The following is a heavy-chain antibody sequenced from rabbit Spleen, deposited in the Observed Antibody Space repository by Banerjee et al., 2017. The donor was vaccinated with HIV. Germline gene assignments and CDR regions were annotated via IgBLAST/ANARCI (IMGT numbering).Heavy chain of an antibody. CDR3: ARDAGTSFSTYGMDL. J-gene: IGHJ6*01. D-gene: IGHD8-1*01. Sequence: QQLVESGGGLVKPGASLTLTCKASGFSFSSGYDMCWVRQAPGKGLEWIACIDDDTVSTTYYASWAKGRFTISKTSSTTVTLQMTSLTAADTATYFCARDAGTSFSTYGMDLWGPGTLVTVS. CDR1: GFSFSSGYD. V-gene: IGHV1S40*01. CDR2: IDDDTVSTT.